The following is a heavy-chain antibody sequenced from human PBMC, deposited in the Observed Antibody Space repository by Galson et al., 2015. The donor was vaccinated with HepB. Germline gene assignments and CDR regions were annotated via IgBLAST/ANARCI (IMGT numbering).Heavy chain of an antibody. J-gene: IGHJ6*02. CDR3: THIVVPAAIWSYYYYGMDV. Sequence: SLRLSCAASGFTFSNAWMSWVRQAPGKGLEWVGRIKSKTDGGTTDYAAPVKGRFTISRDDSKNTLYLQMDSLKTEDTAVYYCTHIVVPAAIWSYYYYGMDVWGQGTTVTVSS. V-gene: IGHV3-15*01. CDR2: IKSKTDGGTT. D-gene: IGHD2-2*02. CDR1: GFTFSNAW.